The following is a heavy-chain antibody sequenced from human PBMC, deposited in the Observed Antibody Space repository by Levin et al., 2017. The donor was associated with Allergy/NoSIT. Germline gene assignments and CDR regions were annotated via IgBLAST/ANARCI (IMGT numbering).Heavy chain of an antibody. D-gene: IGHD2-15*01. CDR2: INHSGST. V-gene: IGHV4-34*01. CDR1: GGSFSGYY. Sequence: SETLSLTCAVYGGSFSGYYWSWIRQPPGKGLEWIGEINHSGSTNYNPSLKSRVTISVDTSKNQFSLKLSSVTAADTAVYYCARGAARYCSGGSCYSYRCDLDYWGQGTLVTVSS. J-gene: IGHJ4*02. CDR3: ARGAARYCSGGSCYSYRCDLDY.